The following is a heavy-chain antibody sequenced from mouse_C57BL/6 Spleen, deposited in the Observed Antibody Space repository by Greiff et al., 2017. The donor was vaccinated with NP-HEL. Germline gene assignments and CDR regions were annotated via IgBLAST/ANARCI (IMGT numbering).Heavy chain of an antibody. J-gene: IGHJ4*01. Sequence: QVQLQQPGAELVRPGSSVKLSCKASGYTFTSYWMDWVKQRPGQGLEWIGNIYPSDSETHYNQKFKDKATLTVDKSSSTAYMQLSSLTSEDSAVYYCARPGSSLYYAMDYWGQGTSVTVFS. D-gene: IGHD1-1*01. CDR1: GYTFTSYW. V-gene: IGHV1-61*01. CDR3: ARPGSSLYYAMDY. CDR2: IYPSDSET.